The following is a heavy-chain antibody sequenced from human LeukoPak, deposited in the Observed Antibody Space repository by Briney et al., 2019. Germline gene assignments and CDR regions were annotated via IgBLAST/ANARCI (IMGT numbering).Heavy chain of an antibody. D-gene: IGHD5-24*01. J-gene: IGHJ4*02. CDR2: IKQDGGGK. CDR1: GFIFRNYW. CDR3: VRRYMATSAEDFEY. Sequence: QSGGSLRLSCAGSGFIFRNYWMSWVRQAPGKGLEWVANIKQDGGGKYYVDSVTGRFTISGDNAKNSLYLQMNSLRAEDTAVYYCVRRYMATSAEDFEYWGQGTLVTVSS. V-gene: IGHV3-7*01.